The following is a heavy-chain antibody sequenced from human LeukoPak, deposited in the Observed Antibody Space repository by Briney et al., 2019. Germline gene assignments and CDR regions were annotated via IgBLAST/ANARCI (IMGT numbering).Heavy chain of an antibody. CDR1: GGSISSSIYY. CDR3: ARHFGPRNAEYFQH. D-gene: IGHD3-3*01. V-gene: IGHV4-39*01. J-gene: IGHJ1*01. Sequence: SETLSLTCTVSGGSISSSIYYGGWIRQPAWKGLEWIVSFYYSGSTYSNPSLKSRVTISVDTSKKQFSLNLSSVTAADTAVYYCARHFGPRNAEYFQHWGQGTLVTVSS. CDR2: FYYSGST.